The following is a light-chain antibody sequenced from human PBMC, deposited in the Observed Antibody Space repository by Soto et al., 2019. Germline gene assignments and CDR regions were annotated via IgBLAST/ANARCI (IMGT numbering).Light chain of an antibody. Sequence: EIVMTQSPATLSVSPGERATLSCRASQSVSTKLAWYQQKPGQAPRLLIYHASTRAAGTPARFSGSGSGTEFTLTISSLQPDDFATYYCQQYNSFPWTFGQGTKVDIK. CDR3: QQYNSFPWT. V-gene: IGKV3D-15*01. CDR1: QSVSTK. CDR2: HAS. J-gene: IGKJ1*01.